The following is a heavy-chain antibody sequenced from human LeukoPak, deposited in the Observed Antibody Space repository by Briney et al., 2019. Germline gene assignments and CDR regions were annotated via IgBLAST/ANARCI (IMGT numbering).Heavy chain of an antibody. D-gene: IGHD3-22*01. CDR1: GFTFSNAW. Sequence: GGSLRLSCAASGFTFSNAWMSWVRQAPGKGLEWVGRIKSKTDGGTTDYAAPVKGRFTISRDDSRNTLYLQMNSLKTEDTAVYYCTTDLYYYDSSGYPDDAFDIWGQGTMVTVSS. V-gene: IGHV3-15*01. CDR2: IKSKTDGGTT. J-gene: IGHJ3*02. CDR3: TTDLYYYDSSGYPDDAFDI.